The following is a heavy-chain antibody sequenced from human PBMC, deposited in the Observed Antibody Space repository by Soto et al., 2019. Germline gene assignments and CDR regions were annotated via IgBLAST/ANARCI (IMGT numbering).Heavy chain of an antibody. J-gene: IGHJ5*02. D-gene: IGHD2-15*01. V-gene: IGHV3-66*01. CDR2: IYSGGST. CDR3: ARDPGSGYCSGGSCYIPERRPLFDP. Sequence: GGSLRLSCAASGFTVSSNYMSWVRQAPGKGLEWVSVIYSGGSTYCADSVKGRFTISRDNSKNTLYLQMNSLRAEDTAVYYCARDPGSGYCSGGSCYIPERRPLFDPWGQGTLVTVSS. CDR1: GFTVSSNY.